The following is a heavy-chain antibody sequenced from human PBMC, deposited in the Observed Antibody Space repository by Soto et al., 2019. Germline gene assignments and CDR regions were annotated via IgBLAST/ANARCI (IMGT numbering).Heavy chain of an antibody. Sequence: GGSLRLSCVASGFSFGIYGIHWVRQARGKGLEWVAVVWYDGSNPDYADSVQGRFRISRDNGKNTLFLQMNSLRPEDTAVYYCARDPRLVPASRGGVFDPWGRGTLVTVSS. J-gene: IGHJ5*02. CDR3: ARDPRLVPASRGGVFDP. CDR2: VWYDGSNP. CDR1: GFSFGIYG. V-gene: IGHV3-33*01. D-gene: IGHD2-2*01.